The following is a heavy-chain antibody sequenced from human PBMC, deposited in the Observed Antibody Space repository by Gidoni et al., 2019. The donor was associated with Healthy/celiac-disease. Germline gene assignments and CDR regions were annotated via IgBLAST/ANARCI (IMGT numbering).Heavy chain of an antibody. Sequence: QVQLVQSGAEVKKPGSSVKVSCKASDGTFSSYAISWLRQAPGQGLEWMGRITPILGIANYAQKFQGRVTITADKSTSTAYMELSSLRSEDTAVYYCARDQRGYSGYDVGYYYYYYMDVWGKGTTVTVSS. CDR3: ARDQRGYSGYDVGYYYYYYMDV. V-gene: IGHV1-69*04. CDR2: ITPILGIA. D-gene: IGHD5-12*01. J-gene: IGHJ6*03. CDR1: DGTFSSYA.